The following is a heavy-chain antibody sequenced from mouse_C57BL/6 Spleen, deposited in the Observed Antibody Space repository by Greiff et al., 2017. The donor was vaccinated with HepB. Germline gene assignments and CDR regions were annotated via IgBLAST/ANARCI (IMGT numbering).Heavy chain of an antibody. J-gene: IGHJ2*01. CDR2: FYPGSGSI. D-gene: IGHD1-1*01. V-gene: IGHV1-62-2*01. Sequence: QVQLQQSGAELVKPGASVKLSCKASGYTFTEYTIHWVKQRSGQGLAWIGWFYPGSGSIKYNETFKDKATVTAYKSSITVYMELRRLTSEDSAVYFCARHEAITTVFDYWGQGTTLTVSS. CDR3: ARHEAITTVFDY. CDR1: GYTFTEYT.